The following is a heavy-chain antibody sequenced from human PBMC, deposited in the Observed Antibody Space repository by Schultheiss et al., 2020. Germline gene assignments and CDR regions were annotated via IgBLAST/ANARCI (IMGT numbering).Heavy chain of an antibody. Sequence: GGSLRLSCAASGFTFSTYWMHWVRQAPGKGLEWVSSISSSSSYIYYADSVKGRFTISRDNAKNSLYLQMNSLRAEDTAVYYCARDDSSGYYLGAFDIWGQGTMVTVSS. D-gene: IGHD3-22*01. J-gene: IGHJ3*02. CDR1: GFTFSTYW. CDR2: ISSSSSYI. CDR3: ARDDSSGYYLGAFDI. V-gene: IGHV3-21*01.